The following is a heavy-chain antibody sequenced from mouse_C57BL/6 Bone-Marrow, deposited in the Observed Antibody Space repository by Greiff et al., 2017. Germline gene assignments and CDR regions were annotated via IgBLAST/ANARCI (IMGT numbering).Heavy chain of an antibody. CDR1: GFTFSDAW. J-gene: IGHJ3*01. D-gene: IGHD1-1*01. V-gene: IGHV6-6*01. Sequence: DVQLVESGGGLVQPGGSMKLSCAASGFTFSDAWMDWVRQSPEKGLEWVAEIRNKANNHATYYAESVKGRFTISRDGYKSSVYLQMNSLRAEDKGIYYYYHYYSSCYWFAYWGQGTLVTVSA. CDR2: IRNKANNHAT. CDR3: YHYYSSCYWFAY.